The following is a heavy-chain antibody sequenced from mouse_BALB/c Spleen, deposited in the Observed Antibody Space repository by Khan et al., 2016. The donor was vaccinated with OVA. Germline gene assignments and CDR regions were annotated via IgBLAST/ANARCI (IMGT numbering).Heavy chain of an antibody. CDR3: ARDAGRY. CDR2: INPKNGGT. Sequence: EVQLQQSGPELVKPGASVKISCRTSGYTFPEYTVHWVKQSLGKSLDWIGVINPKNGGTAYNQKFKGKATLTVDKSSSTAYMEFRSLTSEDSAIYYCARDAGRYWGQGTSVTVAS. D-gene: IGHD3-3*01. V-gene: IGHV1-18*01. CDR1: GYTFPEYT. J-gene: IGHJ4*01.